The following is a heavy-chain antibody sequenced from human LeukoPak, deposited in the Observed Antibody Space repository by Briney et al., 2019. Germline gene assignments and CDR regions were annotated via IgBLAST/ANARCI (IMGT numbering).Heavy chain of an antibody. Sequence: SETLSLTCTVSGGCIITSGHYWGWIRQPPGKGLEWIGSIYYTGVTSTNPFFRSRMSISVDTSKNQFSLNLTSVTAADAAVYYCARERSSTGGHNWFDPWGQGTLVTVSS. CDR1: GGCIITSGHY. CDR2: IYYTGVT. D-gene: IGHD4-23*01. J-gene: IGHJ5*02. V-gene: IGHV4-39*07. CDR3: ARERSSTGGHNWFDP.